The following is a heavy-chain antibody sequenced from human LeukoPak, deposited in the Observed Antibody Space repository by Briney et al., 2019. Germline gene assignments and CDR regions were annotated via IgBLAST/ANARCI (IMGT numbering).Heavy chain of an antibody. Sequence: ASVKVSCKVSGYTLTELSMHWVRQAPGKGLEWMGGFDPEDGETIYAQKFQGRVTMTEDTSTDTAYMELSSLRSEDTAVYYCARGGTQPKYNWFDPWGQGTLVTVSS. V-gene: IGHV1-24*01. CDR1: GYTLTELS. D-gene: IGHD1-1*01. CDR2: FDPEDGET. CDR3: ARGGTQPKYNWFDP. J-gene: IGHJ5*02.